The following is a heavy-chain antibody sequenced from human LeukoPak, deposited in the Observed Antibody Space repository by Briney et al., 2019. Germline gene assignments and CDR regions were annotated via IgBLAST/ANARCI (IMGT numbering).Heavy chain of an antibody. Sequence: GGSLRLSCAASGFTFSSYSMNWVRQAPGKGLEWVSSISSSSSYIYYADSVKGRFTISRDNAKNSLYLQMNSLRAEDTAVYYCARGVDGDAFDIWGQGTMVTVSS. CDR1: GFTFSSYS. V-gene: IGHV3-21*01. D-gene: IGHD3-9*01. J-gene: IGHJ3*02. CDR2: ISSSSSYI. CDR3: ARGVDGDAFDI.